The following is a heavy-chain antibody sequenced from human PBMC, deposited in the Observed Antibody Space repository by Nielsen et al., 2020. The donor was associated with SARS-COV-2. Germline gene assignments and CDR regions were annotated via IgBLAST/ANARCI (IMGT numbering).Heavy chain of an antibody. V-gene: IGHV3-7*03. D-gene: IGHD1-1*01. Sequence: GESLKISCAASGFTFSASWMAWVRQAPGKGLEWLSNIRPDGTGANYVDSVKGRFTISRDNAKNLLYLQMGSLRADDTAVYFCASLNWVDPTSNWGPGTPVTVSA. CDR2: IRPDGTGA. CDR1: GFTFSASW. J-gene: IGHJ4*02. CDR3: ASLNWVDPTSN.